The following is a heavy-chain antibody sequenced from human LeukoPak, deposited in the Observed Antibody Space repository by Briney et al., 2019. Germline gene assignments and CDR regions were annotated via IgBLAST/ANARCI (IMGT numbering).Heavy chain of an antibody. CDR2: ISFDGKIS. V-gene: IGHV3-30*18. CDR3: AKELSATPRAAVQTGDAFDV. Sequence: PGGSLRLSCAASGFTFSNYAMHWVRQAPGKGLEWVAVISFDGKISYYADSVKGRFIISRDNSKNTLDLQMNSLRPEDTAGYYCAKELSATPRAAVQTGDAFDVWGQGTMVTVSS. CDR1: GFTFSNYA. J-gene: IGHJ3*01. D-gene: IGHD7-27*01.